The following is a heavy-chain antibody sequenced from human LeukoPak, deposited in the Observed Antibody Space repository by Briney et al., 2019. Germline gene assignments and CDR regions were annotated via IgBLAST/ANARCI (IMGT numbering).Heavy chain of an antibody. CDR1: GGTFSSYA. Sequence: EASVKVSCKASGGTFSSYAISWVRQAPGQGLEWMVGIIPIVGTANYAQKFHGRVTITAHDPKSTAHMQLSSLRSEDTAVYYCAREDIPVVQAALISYNWFDPWGQGTLVTVSS. V-gene: IGHV1-69*13. D-gene: IGHD2-2*01. J-gene: IGHJ5*02. CDR2: IIPIVGTA. CDR3: AREDIPVVQAALISYNWFDP.